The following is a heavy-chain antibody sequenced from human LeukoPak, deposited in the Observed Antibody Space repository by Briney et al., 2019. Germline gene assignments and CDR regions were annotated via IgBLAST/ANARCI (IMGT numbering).Heavy chain of an antibody. D-gene: IGHD6-6*01. V-gene: IGHV4-30-2*01. CDR3: ARDAPRYSSSLGLDY. CDR1: GGSISSGGYY. CDR2: IYHSGST. J-gene: IGHJ4*02. Sequence: KPSQTLSLTCTVSGGSISSGGYYWSWIRQPPGKGLEWIGYIYHSGSTYYNPSLKSRVTISVDRSKNQFSLKLSSVTAADTAVYYCARDAPRYSSSLGLDYWGQGTLVTVSS.